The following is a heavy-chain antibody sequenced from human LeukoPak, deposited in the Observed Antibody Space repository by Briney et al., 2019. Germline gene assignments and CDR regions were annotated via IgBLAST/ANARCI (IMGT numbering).Heavy chain of an antibody. CDR3: ARGRMAVAGSYEY. D-gene: IGHD6-19*01. CDR1: GITFGSYW. CDR2: IKPDGSEK. V-gene: IGHV3-7*05. J-gene: IGHJ4*02. Sequence: GGSLRLSCAASGITFGSYWMTWVRQAPGKGPECVANIKPDGSEKHYVDSVEGRFTISRDNAKNSLFLVMNSLRAEDTAVYYCARGRMAVAGSYEYWGQGTLVTVSS.